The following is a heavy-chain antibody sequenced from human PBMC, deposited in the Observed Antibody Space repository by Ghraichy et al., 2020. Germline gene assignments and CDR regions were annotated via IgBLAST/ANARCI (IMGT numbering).Heavy chain of an antibody. CDR2: IYDTGST. D-gene: IGHD6-19*01. CDR1: GGSVSSGNYF. Sequence: ETLSLTCTVSGGSVSSGNYFWSWIRQPPGKGLEWIGYIYDTGSTNYHPSLKSRVTISIDTSKNQFSLKLTSVTAADTALYYCARAGYTSGWYLSYYFDYWGQGTLVTVSS. J-gene: IGHJ4*02. V-gene: IGHV4-61*01. CDR3: ARAGYTSGWYLSYYFDY.